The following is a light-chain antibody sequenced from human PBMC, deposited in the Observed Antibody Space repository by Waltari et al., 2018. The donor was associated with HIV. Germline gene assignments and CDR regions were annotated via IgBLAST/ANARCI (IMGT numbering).Light chain of an antibody. CDR3: MLTYGGAQRYV. CDR1: IGAVTSGYC. V-gene: IGLV7-43*01. Sequence: QTVVTQEPSLTVSPGGTVTPTCASSIGAVTSGYCPNWFQQKPRQAPKALINSRSTRHPWTPARFSGSLLWCKAGLTLSGVQPEDEAEYCCMLTYGGAQRYVFGTGTKVIVL. J-gene: IGLJ1*01. CDR2: SRS.